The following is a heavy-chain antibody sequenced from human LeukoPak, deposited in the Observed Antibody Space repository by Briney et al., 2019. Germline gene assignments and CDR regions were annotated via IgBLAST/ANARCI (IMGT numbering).Heavy chain of an antibody. CDR2: INHSGST. V-gene: IGHV4-34*01. CDR3: ARGRSGFWSGYSD. Sequence: SETLSLTYAVYGGSFSGYYWSWIRQPPGKGLEWIGEINHSGSTNYNPSLKSRVTISVDTSKNQFSLKLSSVTAADTAVYYCARGRSGFWSGYSDWGQGTLVTVSS. J-gene: IGHJ4*02. CDR1: GGSFSGYY. D-gene: IGHD3-3*01.